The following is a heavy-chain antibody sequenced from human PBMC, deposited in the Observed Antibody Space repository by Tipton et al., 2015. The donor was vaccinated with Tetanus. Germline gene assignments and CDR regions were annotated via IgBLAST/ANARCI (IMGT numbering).Heavy chain of an antibody. V-gene: IGHV4-30-4*01. Sequence: TLSLTCTVSGASITSDEYYWSWIRQSPGRGLESIGYVLNSGKTYYHPSLRRRVIISLDRSKSQFSLKLTSVTAADTAVYYCARFLSFGSGTYGARRGEGALITVSS. D-gene: IGHD3-10*01. CDR3: ARFLSFGSGTYGAR. J-gene: IGHJ4*02. CDR2: VLNSGKT. CDR1: GASITSDEYY.